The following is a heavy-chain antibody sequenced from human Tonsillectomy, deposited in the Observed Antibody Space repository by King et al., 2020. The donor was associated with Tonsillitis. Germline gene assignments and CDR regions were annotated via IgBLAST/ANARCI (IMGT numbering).Heavy chain of an antibody. Sequence: TLKESGPTLVKPTQTLTLTCTFSEFSLSTSGVGVGWIRQPPGKALEWLALIYWDDDKRYNPSLKNRLTITKDTFKNQVVLTMTNMDPVDTATYYCARTTIFGVVIIDPFDIWGQGTMVTVSS. V-gene: IGHV2-5*02. CDR3: ARTTIFGVVIIDPFDI. D-gene: IGHD3-3*01. J-gene: IGHJ3*02. CDR2: IYWDDDK. CDR1: EFSLSTSGVG.